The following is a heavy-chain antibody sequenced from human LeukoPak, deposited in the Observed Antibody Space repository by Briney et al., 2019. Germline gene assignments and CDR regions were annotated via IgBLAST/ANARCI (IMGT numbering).Heavy chain of an antibody. CDR3: ARAKLSITMVPTHFDY. CDR1: GGTFSSYA. J-gene: IGHJ4*02. D-gene: IGHD3-10*01. V-gene: IGHV1-69*13. CDR2: IIPIFGTA. Sequence: SVKFSCKASGGTFSSYAISWVRQAPGQGLEWMGGIIPIFGTANYAQKFQGRVTITADESTSTAYMELSSLRSEDAAVYYCARAKLSITMVPTHFDYWGQGTLVTVSS.